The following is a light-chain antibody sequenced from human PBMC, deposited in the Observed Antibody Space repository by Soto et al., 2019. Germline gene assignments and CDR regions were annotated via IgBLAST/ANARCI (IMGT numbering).Light chain of an antibody. CDR2: VNN. Sequence: QSVLTQPPSVSGAAGQRVSISCTGSSSNIGAGYDVHWYQQLPGTAPKLLIYVNNARPSGVPDRFSGSKSGTSASLAITGLQAGDEADYYCQSYVNSLSGCVFGGGTRSPS. V-gene: IGLV1-40*01. CDR1: SSNIGAGYD. J-gene: IGLJ1*01. CDR3: QSYVNSLSGCV.